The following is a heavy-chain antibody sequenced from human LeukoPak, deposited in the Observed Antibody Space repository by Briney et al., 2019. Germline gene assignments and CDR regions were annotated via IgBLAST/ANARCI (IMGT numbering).Heavy chain of an antibody. D-gene: IGHD3-10*01. V-gene: IGHV4-59*01. CDR1: GGSISSYY. CDR2: IYYSGST. Sequence: SETLSLTCTVSGGSISSYYWSWIRQPPGKGLEWIGYIYYSGSTNYNPSLKSRVTISVDTSKNQFSLKLSSVTAADTAVYYCARASVLLSADYWGQGTLVTVPS. J-gene: IGHJ4*02. CDR3: ARASVLLSADY.